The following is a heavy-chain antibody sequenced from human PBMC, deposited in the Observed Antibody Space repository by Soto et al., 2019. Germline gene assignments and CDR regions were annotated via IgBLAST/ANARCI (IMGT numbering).Heavy chain of an antibody. CDR3: SRSPEVGVRGAY. V-gene: IGHV3-21*01. CDR1: GLPFSAYN. CDR2: ITVGSSHI. D-gene: IGHD3-16*01. J-gene: IGHJ4*02. Sequence: EVQLVESGGCLVKPGGSLRLSCTGSGLPFSAYNINWVRQAPGKGLEWVSSITVGSSHIYQPNSMKGRFTISRDDAKNSVYLQIDSLRDEDTALYYCSRSPEVGVRGAYWGQGTLVTVYS.